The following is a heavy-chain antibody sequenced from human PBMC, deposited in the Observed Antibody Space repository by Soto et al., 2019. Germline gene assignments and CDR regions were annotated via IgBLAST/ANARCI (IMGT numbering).Heavy chain of an antibody. D-gene: IGHD2-8*02. CDR2: ISDYNGNT. CDR3: ATSGGHHFGMDV. CDR1: SFIFTSYG. Sequence: GASVKVSCKASSFIFTSYGINWVRQAPGQGLEWMEWISDYNGNTKYGQKFQDRVTLTADTSTATAFMEVRSLRGDDSAVYYCATSGGHHFGMDVWGQGTTVTVSS. V-gene: IGHV1-18*01. J-gene: IGHJ6*02.